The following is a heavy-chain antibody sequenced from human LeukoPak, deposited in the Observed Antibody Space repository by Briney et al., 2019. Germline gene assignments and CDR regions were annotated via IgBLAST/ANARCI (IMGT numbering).Heavy chain of an antibody. CDR2: ISSSDSTI. CDR3: ARDTKWGLDY. V-gene: IGHV3-48*03. Sequence: GGSLRLSCAASGFTFSSYEMNWVRQAPGKGLEWVSYISSSDSTIYYADSVKGRFTISRDNAKNSLYLQMNGLRAEDTAIYYCARDTKWGLDYWGQGTLVTVSS. CDR1: GFTFSSYE. J-gene: IGHJ4*02. D-gene: IGHD2-2*01.